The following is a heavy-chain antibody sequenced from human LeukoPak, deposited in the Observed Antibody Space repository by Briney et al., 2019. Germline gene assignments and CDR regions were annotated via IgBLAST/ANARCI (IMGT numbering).Heavy chain of an antibody. CDR1: GGSIRSGDYY. CDR3: ARYCSGGNCKGAFDI. CDR2: IYHSGST. D-gene: IGHD2-15*01. V-gene: IGHV4-31*01. Sequence: PSETLSLTCTVSGGSIRSGDYYWSWISQRPGEGLEWFGYIYHSGSTYYNPSLKSQFTISVDTSMNQFSLKLSSVTAADTAVYYCARYCSGGNCKGAFDIWGQGTMVTVSS. J-gene: IGHJ3*02.